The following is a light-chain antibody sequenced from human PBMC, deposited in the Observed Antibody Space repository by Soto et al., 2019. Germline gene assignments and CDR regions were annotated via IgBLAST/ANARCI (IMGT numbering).Light chain of an antibody. CDR1: QSLLHITGETF. Sequence: DVVMTQTPLSVSVASGQPACIXXKAXQSLLHITGETFLFWYLQKPGQSPQXXIYEVSTRVSGVPDRFSGSGSGTDFTLEISRVETDDVGIYYCMQSTQLPPTFGQGTRLEIK. J-gene: IGKJ5*01. V-gene: IGKV2D-29*02. CDR3: MQSTQLPPT. CDR2: EVS.